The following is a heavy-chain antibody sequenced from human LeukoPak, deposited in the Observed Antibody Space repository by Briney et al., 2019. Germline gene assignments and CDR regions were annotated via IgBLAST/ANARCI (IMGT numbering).Heavy chain of an antibody. CDR3: ARMYYDFWSGYFWWFDP. J-gene: IGHJ5*02. CDR2: IIPIFGTA. V-gene: IGHV1-69*13. D-gene: IGHD3-3*01. Sequence: SVKVSCKASGGTFSSYAISWVRQAPGQGLEWMGGIIPIFGTAKYAQKFQGRVTITADESTSTAYMELSSLRSEDTAVYYCARMYYDFWSGYFWWFDPWGQGTLVTVSS. CDR1: GGTFSSYA.